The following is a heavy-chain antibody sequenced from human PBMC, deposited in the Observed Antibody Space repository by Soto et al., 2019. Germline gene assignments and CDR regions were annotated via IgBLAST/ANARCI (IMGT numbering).Heavy chain of an antibody. CDR1: GYTFTSYC. CDR3: ARDPTSRGAFDI. J-gene: IGHJ3*02. CDR2: ISAYNGNT. D-gene: IGHD1-26*01. Sequence: ASVKVSCKASGYTFTSYCISWVRQAPGQGLEWMGWISAYNGNTNYAQKLQGRVTMTTDTSTSTAYMELRSLRSDDTVVYYCARDPTSRGAFDIWGQGTMVTVSS. V-gene: IGHV1-18*01.